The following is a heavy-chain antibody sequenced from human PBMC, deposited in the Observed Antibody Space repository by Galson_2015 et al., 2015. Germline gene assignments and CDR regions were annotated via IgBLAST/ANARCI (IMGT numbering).Heavy chain of an antibody. CDR1: GFTFSKFG. J-gene: IGHJ3*02. D-gene: IGHD1-20*01. V-gene: IGHV3-23*01. CDR2: IIGSGFST. Sequence: LRLSCAASGFTFSKFGMSWVRQTPGKGLEWVSSIIGSGFSTYLADSVKGRFAISRDNFRNTVSLQMNSLRAEDTALYYCAKDGPYNWDDGLGAFDMWGQGTMVTVSS. CDR3: AKDGPYNWDDGLGAFDM.